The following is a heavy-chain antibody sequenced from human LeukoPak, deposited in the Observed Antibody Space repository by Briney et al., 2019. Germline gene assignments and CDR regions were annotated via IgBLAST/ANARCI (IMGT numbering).Heavy chain of an antibody. Sequence: ASVRVSCKASGYTFTVYYMHWVRQAPGQGLEWMGWINPNSGGTNYAQKFQGRVTMTRDTSISTAYMELSRLRSDDTAVYYCARVGGMDDFWSGYYLDYWGQGTLVTVSS. D-gene: IGHD3-3*01. CDR2: INPNSGGT. J-gene: IGHJ4*02. CDR1: GYTFTVYY. CDR3: ARVGGMDDFWSGYYLDY. V-gene: IGHV1-2*02.